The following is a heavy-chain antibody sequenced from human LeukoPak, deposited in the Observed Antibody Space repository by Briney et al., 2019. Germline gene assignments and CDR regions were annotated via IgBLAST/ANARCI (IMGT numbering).Heavy chain of an antibody. J-gene: IGHJ4*02. CDR1: GFNLRNYG. D-gene: IGHD6-19*01. Sequence: GGSLRLSCAASGFNLRNYGMTWVRRAPGKGLEWVSVIYSGGSTYYADSVKGRFTISRHNSKNTLYLQMNSLRVEDTAVYYCARSGGSQWLANDYWGQGTLVTVSS. V-gene: IGHV3-53*04. CDR3: ARSGGSQWLANDY. CDR2: IYSGGST.